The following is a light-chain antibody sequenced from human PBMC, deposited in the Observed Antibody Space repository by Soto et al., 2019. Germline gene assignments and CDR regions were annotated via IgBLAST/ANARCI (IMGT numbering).Light chain of an antibody. J-gene: IGLJ1*01. CDR2: EVN. V-gene: IGLV2-23*02. CDR1: SSNVGSYKL. Sequence: QSVLTQPASVSGSPGQSITISCTGTSSNVGSYKLVSWYQQHPGKAPKLMIFEVNKRPSGVSNRFSGSKSGNTASLTISGLKVEDEADYDFCSSGGSPTDVFGTWTKVTVL. CDR3: CSSGGSPTDV.